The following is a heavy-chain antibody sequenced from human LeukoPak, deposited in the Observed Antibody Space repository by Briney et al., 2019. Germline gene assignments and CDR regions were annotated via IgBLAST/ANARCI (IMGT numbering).Heavy chain of an antibody. J-gene: IGHJ4*02. V-gene: IGHV3-15*01. CDR3: ARDRDWNSGFDY. Sequence: GGSLRLSCAASGFTFSNAWMSWVRQAPGKGLEWVGRIKSKTDSGTIDYAAPVKGRFTISRDDSKNTLYLQMNSLRAEDTAVYYCARDRDWNSGFDYWGQGTLVTVSS. CDR2: IKSKTDSGTI. CDR1: GFTFSNAW. D-gene: IGHD1-7*01.